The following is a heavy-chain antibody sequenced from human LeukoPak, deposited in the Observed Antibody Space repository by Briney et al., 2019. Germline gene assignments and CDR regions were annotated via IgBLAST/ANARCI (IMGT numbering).Heavy chain of an antibody. CDR3: ARSVWFGELGD. V-gene: IGHV4-34*01. CDR1: GGSFSGYY. Sequence: PSETLSLTCAVYGGSFSGYYWRWIRQPPGKGLEWIGEINHSGSTNYNPPRKSRVTISVDTSKNQFSLKLSSVTAAVTAVYYCARSVWFGELGDWGQGTLVTVSS. CDR2: INHSGST. J-gene: IGHJ4*02. D-gene: IGHD3-10*01.